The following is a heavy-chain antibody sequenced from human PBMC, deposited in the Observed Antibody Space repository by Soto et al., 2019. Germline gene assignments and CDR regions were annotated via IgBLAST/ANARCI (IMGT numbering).Heavy chain of an antibody. Sequence: ASVKVSCKASGYTFTSDYMHWVRQAPGQGLEWMGIINPSGGSTSYAQKFQGRVTMTRDTSTSTVYMELSSLRSEDTAVYYCARGDYCSSTSCYGGFWYWGQGTLVTVSS. J-gene: IGHJ4*02. D-gene: IGHD2-2*01. CDR2: INPSGGST. V-gene: IGHV1-46*03. CDR3: ARGDYCSSTSCYGGFWY. CDR1: GYTFTSDY.